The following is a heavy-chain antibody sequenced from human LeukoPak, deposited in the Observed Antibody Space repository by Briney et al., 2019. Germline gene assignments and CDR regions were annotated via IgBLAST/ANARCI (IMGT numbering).Heavy chain of an antibody. V-gene: IGHV4-59*01. J-gene: IGHJ4*02. Sequence: SETLSLTCTVSGGSISSYYWSWIRQPPGKGLEWIGYIYYSGSTNYNPSLKSRVTISVDTSKNQSSLKLSSVTAADTAVYYCARGVILGATGDYWGQGTLVTVSS. CDR2: IYYSGST. CDR3: ARGVILGATGDY. CDR1: GGSISSYY. D-gene: IGHD1-26*01.